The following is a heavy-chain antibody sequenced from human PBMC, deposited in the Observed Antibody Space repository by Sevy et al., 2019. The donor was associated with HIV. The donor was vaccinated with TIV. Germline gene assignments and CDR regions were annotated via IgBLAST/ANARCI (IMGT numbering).Heavy chain of an antibody. V-gene: IGHV3-7*01. J-gene: IGHJ4*02. Sequence: GGSLRLSCAASGFTFSSYWMSWVRQAPGKGLESVANIKQDGSEKYYVDSVKGRFTISRDNAKNSLYLQMNSLRAEDTAVYYCAREDDFWSGYYPGPGAYWGQGTLVTVSS. CDR3: AREDDFWSGYYPGPGAY. CDR1: GFTFSSYW. D-gene: IGHD3-3*01. CDR2: IKQDGSEK.